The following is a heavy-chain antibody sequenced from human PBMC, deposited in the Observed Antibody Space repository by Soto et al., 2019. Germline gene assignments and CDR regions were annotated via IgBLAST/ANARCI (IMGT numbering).Heavy chain of an antibody. D-gene: IGHD3-9*01. CDR2: IIPILGIA. CDR1: GGTFSSYT. V-gene: IGHV1-69*02. Sequence: GASVKVSCKASGGTFSSYTISWVRQAPGQGLEWMGRIIPILGIANYAQKLQGRVTITADKSTSTAYMELSSLRSEDTAEYYCASQPKDPDDILTGTADAFDIWGQGTMVTVSS. CDR3: ASQPKDPDDILTGTADAFDI. J-gene: IGHJ3*02.